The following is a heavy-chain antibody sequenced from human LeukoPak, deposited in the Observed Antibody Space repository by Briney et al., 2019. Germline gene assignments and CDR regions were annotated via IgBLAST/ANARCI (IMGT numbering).Heavy chain of an antibody. CDR2: IYPGGST. D-gene: IGHD1-26*01. CDR1: GFNVRTNY. J-gene: IGHJ4*02. V-gene: IGHV3-53*01. CDR3: AKDAQWEVKDS. Sequence: PGGSLRLSCAASGFNVRTNYMSWVRQAPGKGLEWVSIIYPGGSTYYADSMKGRFTISRDNSRNTLYLQIHSLTAEDTAIYYCAKDAQWEVKDSWGQGALVTVSS.